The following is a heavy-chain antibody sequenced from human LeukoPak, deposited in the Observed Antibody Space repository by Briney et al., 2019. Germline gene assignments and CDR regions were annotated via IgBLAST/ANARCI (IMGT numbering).Heavy chain of an antibody. V-gene: IGHV1-69*13. CDR2: IIPMYGRG. CDR3: ERGQRSLGSPYYFDY. D-gene: IGHD3-16*01. CDR1: GGTFTNYA. Sequence: GASVKVSCKASGGTFTNYAISWVRQAPGQGLEWMGGIIPMYGRGNYAQKFQGRVTITADESTSTVYMELRSLTSEDTAVYYCERGQRSLGSPYYFDYWGQGTLVTVSS. J-gene: IGHJ4*02.